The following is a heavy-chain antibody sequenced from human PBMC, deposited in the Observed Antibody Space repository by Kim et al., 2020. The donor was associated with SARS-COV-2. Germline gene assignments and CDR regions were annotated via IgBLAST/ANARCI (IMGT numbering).Heavy chain of an antibody. CDR2: GDSI. D-gene: IGHD3-16*01. J-gene: IGHJ4*02. V-gene: IGHV1-46*01. CDR3: ASEYSDLGY. Sequence: GDSISYAQKFQGRVTMTRDTSTSTVYLEMSSLRSEDTAVYYCASEYSDLGYWGQGTLVTVSS.